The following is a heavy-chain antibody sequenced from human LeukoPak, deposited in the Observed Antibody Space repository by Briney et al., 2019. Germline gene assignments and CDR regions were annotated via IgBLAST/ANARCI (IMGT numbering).Heavy chain of an antibody. D-gene: IGHD4-11*01. J-gene: IGHJ6*03. CDR2: IYHSGST. CDR3: ARDLILQYRLGYMDV. V-gene: IGHV4-39*07. Sequence: SETLSLTCTVSGGSISSSSYYWGWIRQPPGKGLEWIGSIYHSGSTYYNPSLKSRVTISVDTSKNQFSLKLSSVTAADTAVYYCARDLILQYRLGYMDVWGKGTTVTVSS. CDR1: GGSISSSSYY.